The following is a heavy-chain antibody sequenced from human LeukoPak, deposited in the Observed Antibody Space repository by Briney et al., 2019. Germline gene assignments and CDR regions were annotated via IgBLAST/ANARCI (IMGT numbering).Heavy chain of an antibody. CDR2: ISSSGSTI. J-gene: IGHJ4*02. CDR1: GFTFSSYE. CDR3: ARGYCGSTSCYAFDY. Sequence: GGSLRLSCAASGFTFSSYEMNWVRQAPGKGLEGVSYISSSGSTIYYADSVKGRFTISRDNAKNSLYLQMNSLRAEDTAVYYCARGYCGSTSCYAFDYWGQGTLVTVSS. D-gene: IGHD2-2*01. V-gene: IGHV3-48*03.